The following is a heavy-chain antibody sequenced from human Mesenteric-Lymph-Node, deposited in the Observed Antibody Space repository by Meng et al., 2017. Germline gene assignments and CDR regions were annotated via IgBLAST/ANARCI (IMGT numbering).Heavy chain of an antibody. CDR2: INWNGGSP. J-gene: IGHJ2*01. D-gene: IGHD2-8*02. CDR3: ARELLGWYFDL. Sequence: EGQGGGCGGGGARPGGPLRLSLAASGFTFDDFGLGWVRQVQGKGPEWVSGINWNGGSPNYAESVKGRFTISRDNAKNSLYLQMDTLRAEDTAIYYCARELLGWYFDLWGRGTLVTVSS. CDR1: GFTFDDFG. V-gene: IGHV3-20*03.